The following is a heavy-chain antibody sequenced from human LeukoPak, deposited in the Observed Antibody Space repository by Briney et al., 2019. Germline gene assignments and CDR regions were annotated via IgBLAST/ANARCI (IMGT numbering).Heavy chain of an antibody. CDR1: GFTFSSYA. CDR3: ARGEGTYGSGSQFDY. CDR2: ISYDGSNK. Sequence: RGSLRLPCAASGFTFSSYAMHWVRQAPGKGLEWVAVISYDGSNKYYADSVKGRFTISRDNSKNTLYLQMNSLRAEDTAVYYCARGEGTYGSGSQFDYWGQGTLVTVSS. J-gene: IGHJ4*02. D-gene: IGHD3-10*01. V-gene: IGHV3-30-3*01.